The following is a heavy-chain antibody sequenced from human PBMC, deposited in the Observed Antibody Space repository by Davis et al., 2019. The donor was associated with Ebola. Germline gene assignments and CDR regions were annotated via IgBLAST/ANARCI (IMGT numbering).Heavy chain of an antibody. D-gene: IGHD2-2*01. CDR1: GGSISSGTYY. CDR3: ARGGIYCTRTSCWNYYYYMDV. CDR2: IYYNGRT. V-gene: IGHV4-39*07. Sequence: SETLSLTCSVSGGSISSGTYYWGWVRQPPGKGLEWIGSIYYNGRTYYSSSLEGRVTILLDTSKNQFSLKLSSVTAADTAVYYCARGGIYCTRTSCWNYYYYMDVWGKGTTVTVSS. J-gene: IGHJ6*03.